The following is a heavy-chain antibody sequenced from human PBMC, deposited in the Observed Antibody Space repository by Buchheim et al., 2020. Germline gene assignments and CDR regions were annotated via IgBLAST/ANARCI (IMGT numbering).Heavy chain of an antibody. Sequence: EVQLVESGGGLVQPGGSLRLSCAASGFTFSSYSMNWVRQAPGKGLEWVSYISSSSSTIYYADSVKGRFTISRDNAKNSLYLQMNSLRAEDTAVYYCVRDLRQQLVFYNYWYFDLWGRGTL. CDR1: GFTFSSYS. CDR2: ISSSSSTI. CDR3: VRDLRQQLVFYNYWYFDL. V-gene: IGHV3-48*01. J-gene: IGHJ2*01. D-gene: IGHD6-13*01.